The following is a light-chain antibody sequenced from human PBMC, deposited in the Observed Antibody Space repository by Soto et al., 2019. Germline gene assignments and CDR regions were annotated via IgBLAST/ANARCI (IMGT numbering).Light chain of an antibody. CDR1: QSIATT. Sequence: ELVITQSPAPLSVSRGERAPISYRASQSIATTLAWYQHKPGQAPRLLIYGASSRATGIPDRFSGSGSGTDFTLTISRLEPEDFAVYYCQQYGSSPRPVGQGTKVDI. CDR3: QQYGSSPRP. CDR2: GAS. V-gene: IGKV3-20*01. J-gene: IGKJ1*01.